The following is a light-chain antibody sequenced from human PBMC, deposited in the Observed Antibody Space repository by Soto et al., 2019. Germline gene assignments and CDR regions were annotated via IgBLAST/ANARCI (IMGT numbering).Light chain of an antibody. CDR3: SSYTSSSTLTV. V-gene: IGLV2-14*01. CDR1: SSDVGGYNY. J-gene: IGLJ2*01. Sequence: QSALTQPASVSGSPGQSITIFCTGTSSDVGGYNYVSWYQQHPGKAPKLMIYDVSNRPSGVSNRFSGSKSGNRASLTISGLQAEDEADYYCSSYTSSSTLTVFGAGTKVTVL. CDR2: DVS.